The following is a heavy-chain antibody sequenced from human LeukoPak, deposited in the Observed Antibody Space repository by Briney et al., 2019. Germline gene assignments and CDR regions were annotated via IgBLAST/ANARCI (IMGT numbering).Heavy chain of an antibody. J-gene: IGHJ3*02. D-gene: IGHD2-15*01. Sequence: SETLSLTCAVYGGSFSGWWSWIRQPPGKGLEWIGEIHHGGGTKYNPSLRSLDTVSVDTSKRQISLKMTSVTAADTAIYYCARHNGWAFDIWGQGTVVTVSS. CDR2: IHHGGGT. CDR1: GGSFSGW. CDR3: ARHNGWAFDI. V-gene: IGHV4-34*01.